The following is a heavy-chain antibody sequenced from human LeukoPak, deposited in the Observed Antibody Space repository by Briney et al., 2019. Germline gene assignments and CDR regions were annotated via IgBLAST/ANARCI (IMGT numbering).Heavy chain of an antibody. CDR1: GGSISNYY. CDR3: ARDRYDILTGYYDY. D-gene: IGHD3-9*01. Sequence: SETLSLTCTVSGGSISNYYWSWIRQPPGKGLEWIGFVYYTGSTNYNPSLKSRVTISVDTSKNQFSLKVRSVTAADTAVYYCARDRYDILTGYYDYWGQGTLVTVSS. CDR2: VYYTGST. J-gene: IGHJ4*02. V-gene: IGHV4-59*01.